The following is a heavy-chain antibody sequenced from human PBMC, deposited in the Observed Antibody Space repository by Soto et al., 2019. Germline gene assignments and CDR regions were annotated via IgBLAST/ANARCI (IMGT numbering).Heavy chain of an antibody. CDR1: GYTFTSYD. D-gene: IGHD2-21*01. Sequence: ASVKVSCKASGYTFTSYDINWVRQATGQGLERMGWMNANSGKTGYAQKFQGRVTMTRDTSISTAYMELSSLTFEVTAVYYCARRAIAYWYFDLWGRGTLVTVSS. J-gene: IGHJ2*01. CDR3: ARRAIAYWYFDL. CDR2: MNANSGKT. V-gene: IGHV1-8*01.